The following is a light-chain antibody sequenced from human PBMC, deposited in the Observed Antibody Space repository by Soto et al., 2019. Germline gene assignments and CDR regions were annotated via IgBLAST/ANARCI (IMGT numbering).Light chain of an antibody. V-gene: IGLV2-8*01. CDR1: SSDVGGYNY. CDR2: EVS. J-gene: IGLJ1*01. Sequence: ALTQPPSSSGSPGQSVTISCTGTSSDVGGYNYVSWYQQHPGKAPKLMIYEVSKRPSGVPDRFSGSKSGNTASLTVSGLQADDEANYYCSSFKGTNSFVFGTGTKVTVL. CDR3: SSFKGTNSFV.